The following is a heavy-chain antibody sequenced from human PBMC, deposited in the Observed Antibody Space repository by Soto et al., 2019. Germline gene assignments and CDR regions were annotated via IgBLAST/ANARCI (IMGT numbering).Heavy chain of an antibody. Sequence: QVQLIQSEAEVKKPGSSVRVSCTASGGIFGSHGFSWVRQAPGQRLEWVGGFIPIFRTLTYTEKFQARVRIAADESTNTVYLDLSRLTSEDTAVYYCVRDRRIYYSDPHDEFVASDYEVWGKGTMVSVSS. V-gene: IGHV1-69*01. CDR3: VRDRRIYYSDPHDEFVASDYEV. CDR2: FIPIFRTL. CDR1: GGIFGSHG. D-gene: IGHD3-22*01. J-gene: IGHJ3*01.